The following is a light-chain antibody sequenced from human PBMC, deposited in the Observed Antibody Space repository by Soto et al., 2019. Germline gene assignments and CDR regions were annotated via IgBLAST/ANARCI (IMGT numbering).Light chain of an antibody. Sequence: QSALTQRASVAGSPGQSVTISCTGTSSDIGDYNYVSWYQQHPGKAPKLMVYDVSNRTSGVSNRFSGSKFGNTASLTISGLQAEDEADYYCISYTSSSTLVFGGGTKLTVL. CDR3: ISYTSSSTLV. CDR2: DVS. J-gene: IGLJ3*02. CDR1: SSDIGDYNY. V-gene: IGLV2-14*03.